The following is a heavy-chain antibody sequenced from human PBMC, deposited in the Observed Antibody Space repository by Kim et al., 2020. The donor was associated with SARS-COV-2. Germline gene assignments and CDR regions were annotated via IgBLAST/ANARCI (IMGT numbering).Heavy chain of an antibody. CDR1: GYTFTSCG. J-gene: IGHJ4*02. CDR2: INTYNGNA. CDR3: ARGGWGDYVDH. Sequence: ASVKVSCKSSGYTFTSCGINWVRQAPGQGLEWMGWINTYNGNANYAQKLQGRVTMTRDTSTSTAYMELRSLRSDDTAVYYCARGGWGDYVDHWGQGTLVTVSS. V-gene: IGHV1-18*01. D-gene: IGHD3-10*01.